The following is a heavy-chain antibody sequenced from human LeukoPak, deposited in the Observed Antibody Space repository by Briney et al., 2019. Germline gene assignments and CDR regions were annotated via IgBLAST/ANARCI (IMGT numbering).Heavy chain of an antibody. CDR3: ARHSRSGLAPD. J-gene: IGHJ4*02. CDR1: GGSISSSSYY. D-gene: IGHD3-3*01. V-gene: IGHV4-39*01. Sequence: SETLSLTCTVSGGSISSSSYYWGWIRRPPGKGLEWIGSIYYSGSTYYNPSLKSRVTISVDTSKNQFSLKLSSVTAADTAVYYCARHSRSGLAPDWGQGALVTVSS. CDR2: IYYSGST.